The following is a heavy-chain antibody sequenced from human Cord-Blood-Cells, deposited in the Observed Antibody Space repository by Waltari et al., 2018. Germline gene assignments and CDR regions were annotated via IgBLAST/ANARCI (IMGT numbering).Heavy chain of an antibody. D-gene: IGHD2-2*02. CDR3: ARGALGYCSSTSCYIFDY. CDR2: IIPIFGTA. J-gene: IGHJ4*02. V-gene: IGHV1-69*01. CDR1: GGTFSSYA. Sequence: QVQLVQSGAEVKKPGSSVKVSCKASGGTFSSYALSWVRPAPGQGLEWMGGIIPIFGTANYAQKFQGRVTITADESTSTAYMELSSLRSEDTAVYYCARGALGYCSSTSCYIFDYWGQGTLVTVSS.